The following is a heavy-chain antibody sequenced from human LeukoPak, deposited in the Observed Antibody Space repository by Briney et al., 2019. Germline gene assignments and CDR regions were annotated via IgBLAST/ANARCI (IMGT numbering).Heavy chain of an antibody. Sequence: PGGSLRLSCAASGFTVSSNYMSWVRQAPGKGLEWVSYISYSGCTTSYADSVKGRFTISRDNAKNSLYLQMNSPRAEDTAVYYCARAGPPAFDPWGQGTLVTVSS. J-gene: IGHJ5*02. CDR2: ISYSGCTT. CDR3: ARAGPPAFDP. V-gene: IGHV3-11*04. CDR1: GFTVSSNY.